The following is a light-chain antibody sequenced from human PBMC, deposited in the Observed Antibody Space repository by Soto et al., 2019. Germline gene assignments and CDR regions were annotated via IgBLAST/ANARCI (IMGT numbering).Light chain of an antibody. Sequence: DIRMTQSPSTLSASVGDRVTITCQASHTISNLLAWHQHKPGRAPKLLIYDASSLQSGVPSRFSGSGSGTEFTLTINSLQPDDSAIYYSQQYSSLVTFGQGTKLEI. V-gene: IGKV1-5*01. J-gene: IGKJ2*01. CDR1: HTISNL. CDR2: DAS. CDR3: QQYSSLVT.